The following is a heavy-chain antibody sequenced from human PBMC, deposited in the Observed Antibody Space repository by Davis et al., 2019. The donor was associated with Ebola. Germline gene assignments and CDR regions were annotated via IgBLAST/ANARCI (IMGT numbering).Heavy chain of an antibody. V-gene: IGHV4-59*01. D-gene: IGHD4-17*01. J-gene: IGHJ3*02. CDR3: AREPNGDYDAFDI. CDR2: IYYSGST. CDR1: GGSISSYY. Sequence: SETLSLTCTVSGGSISSYYWSCIRQPPRKGLEWKGYIYYSGSTNYNTSLKSRVTISVDTSKNKFSLKLSSVTAADTAVYYCAREPNGDYDAFDIWGQGTMVTVSS.